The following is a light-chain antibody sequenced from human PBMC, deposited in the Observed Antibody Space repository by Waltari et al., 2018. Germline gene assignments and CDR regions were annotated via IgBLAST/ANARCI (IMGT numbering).Light chain of an antibody. CDR3: SSYAGSSTWV. V-gene: IGLV2-14*01. Sequence: QSARTHPASVSGSPGRSITISCTGTSSDVGGYNYSSWYQHHPAKAPKPMIYEFTNRPSGISKRYSGSKSGNTASLTISGLQADDEADYHCSSYAGSSTWVFGGGTKVTVL. J-gene: IGLJ3*02. CDR2: EFT. CDR1: SSDVGGYNY.